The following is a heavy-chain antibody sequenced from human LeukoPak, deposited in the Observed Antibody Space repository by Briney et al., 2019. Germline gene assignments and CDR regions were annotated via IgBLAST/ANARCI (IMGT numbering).Heavy chain of an antibody. J-gene: IGHJ4*02. CDR1: GGSISSSSYY. CDR3: VRYFDWLLSDY. V-gene: IGHV4-39*01. Sequence: PSETLSLTCTVSGGSISSSSYYWGWIRQPPGKGLEWIGSIYYSGNTYYNPSLKSRVTISVDTSKNQFSLKLSSVTAADTAVYYCVRYFDWLLSDYWGQGTLVTVSS. CDR2: IYYSGNT. D-gene: IGHD3-9*01.